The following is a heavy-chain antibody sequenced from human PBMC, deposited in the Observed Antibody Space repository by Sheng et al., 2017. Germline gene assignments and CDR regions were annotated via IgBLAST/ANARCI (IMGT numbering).Heavy chain of an antibody. CDR3: ARDLYNGSHYGWVLYI. CDR1: GGTFSSYT. J-gene: IGHJ3*02. Sequence: QVQLVQSGAEVRRPGSSVNVSCKASGGTFSSYTISWLRQAPGHGPEWLGNVIPSLERTTTHRSSRXESRSLRTNPRPQPTMELGSLRAEDTAVYYCARDLYNGSHYGWVLYIWGRRDN. CDR2: VIPSLERT. D-gene: IGHD1-26*01. V-gene: IGHV1-69*08.